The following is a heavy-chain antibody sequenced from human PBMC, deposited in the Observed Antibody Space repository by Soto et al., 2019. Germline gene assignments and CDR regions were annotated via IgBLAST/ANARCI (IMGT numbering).Heavy chain of an antibody. Sequence: SETLSLTCAVYGGSFSGYYWSWIRQPPGKGLEWIGEINHSGSTNYNPSLKSRVTISVDTSKNQFSLKLSSVTAADTAVYYCAREGLRYYYYGMDVWGQGTTVTVAS. D-gene: IGHD4-17*01. CDR3: AREGLRYYYYGMDV. CDR1: GGSFSGYY. CDR2: INHSGST. V-gene: IGHV4-34*01. J-gene: IGHJ6*02.